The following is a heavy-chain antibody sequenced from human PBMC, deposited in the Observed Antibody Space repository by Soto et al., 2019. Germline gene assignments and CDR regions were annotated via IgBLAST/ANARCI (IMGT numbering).Heavy chain of an antibody. J-gene: IGHJ4*02. CDR3: ARAAHNYYFDY. V-gene: IGHV4-30-2*01. CDR1: GGSISSGGYS. Sequence: TLSLTCAVSGGSISSGGYSWSWIRQPPGEGLEWIGYIYHSGSTYYNPSLKSRVTISVDRSKNQFSLKLSSVTAADTAVYDCARAAHNYYFDYWGQGTLVTVS. CDR2: IYHSGST.